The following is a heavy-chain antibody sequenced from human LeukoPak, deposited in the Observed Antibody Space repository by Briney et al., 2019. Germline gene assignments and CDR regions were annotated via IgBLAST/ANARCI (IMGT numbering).Heavy chain of an antibody. V-gene: IGHV3-30-3*01. Sequence: GGSLRLSCAASGFTFSSYAMHWVRQAPGKGLEWVAVISYDGSNKYYADSVKGRFTISRDNSKNTLYLQMNSLRAEDTAVYYCARGSGSFHYFDYWGQGTLVTVSS. J-gene: IGHJ4*02. CDR3: ARGSGSFHYFDY. CDR2: ISYDGSNK. D-gene: IGHD1-26*01. CDR1: GFTFSSYA.